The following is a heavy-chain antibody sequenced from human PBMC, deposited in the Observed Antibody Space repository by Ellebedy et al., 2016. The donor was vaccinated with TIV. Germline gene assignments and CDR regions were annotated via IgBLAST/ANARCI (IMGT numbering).Heavy chain of an antibody. CDR2: IIPILGIA. J-gene: IGHJ5*02. CDR3: ARDATYYYGSGSYFDP. CDR1: GGTFSSYA. D-gene: IGHD3-10*01. Sequence: AASVKVSCKASGGTFSSYAISWVRQAPGQGLEWMGRIIPILGIANYAQKFQGRVTITADKSTSTAYMELSSLRSEDTAVYYCARDATYYYGSGSYFDPWGQGTLVAVSS. V-gene: IGHV1-69*04.